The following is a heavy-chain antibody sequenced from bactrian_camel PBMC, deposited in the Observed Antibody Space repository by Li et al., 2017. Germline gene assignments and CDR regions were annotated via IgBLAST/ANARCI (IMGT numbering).Heavy chain of an antibody. CDR3: AADLPLLPVDWCPPPMNY. CDR2: IDSDGIA. V-gene: IGHV3S53*01. J-gene: IGHJ4*01. Sequence: HVQLVESGGGSVQSGGSLTLSCAASGSIYGDACVGWLRQAPGKEHEGVAAIDSDGIASYADSVKGRFSISKDNAANTLYLQMNSLKPEDTAVYYCAADLPLLPVDWCPPPMNYWGQGTQVTVS. CDR1: GSIYGDAC. D-gene: IGHD7*01.